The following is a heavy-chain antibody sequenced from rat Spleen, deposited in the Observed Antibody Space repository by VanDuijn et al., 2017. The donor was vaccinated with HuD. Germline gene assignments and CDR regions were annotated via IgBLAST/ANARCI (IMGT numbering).Heavy chain of an antibody. D-gene: IGHD1-9*01. CDR1: GFSLTTYN. V-gene: IGHV2-63*01. CDR3: TREDYGYTYGFAY. J-gene: IGHJ3*01. Sequence: QVQLKESGPGLVQPSQTLSLTCTVSGFSLTTYNVHWVRQPPGKGLEWMGRMRYNGDTSYNSALKSRLSISGDTSKNQVFLKMSSLQTDDTGTYYCTREDYGYTYGFAYWGQGTLVTVSS. CDR2: MRYNGDT.